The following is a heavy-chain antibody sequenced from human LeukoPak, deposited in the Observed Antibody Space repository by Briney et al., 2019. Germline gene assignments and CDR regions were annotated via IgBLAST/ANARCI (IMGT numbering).Heavy chain of an antibody. J-gene: IGHJ6*02. D-gene: IGHD4-11*01. CDR1: GFTVSSYY. V-gene: IGHV3-66*01. CDR3: ARSYSNHLFGMDV. Sequence: GGSLRLSCAASGFTVSSYYMTWVRQAPGKGLEWVSVMYSGGSTYYADSVKGRVAISRDNSQNTVFLQMNSVRVGDTAVYYCARSYSNHLFGMDVWGQGTAVTVSS. CDR2: MYSGGST.